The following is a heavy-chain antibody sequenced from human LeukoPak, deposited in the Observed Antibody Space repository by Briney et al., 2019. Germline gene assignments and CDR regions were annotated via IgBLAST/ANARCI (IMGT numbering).Heavy chain of an antibody. V-gene: IGHV3-23*01. J-gene: IGHJ4*02. D-gene: IGHD2-2*01. Sequence: GGSLRLSCAASGFTFSSYAMSWVRQAPGKGLEWVSAISGSGGSTYYADSVKGRFTISRDNSKNTLYLQMNSLRAEDTAVYYCAKDRLLVVVPAALVYWGQGTLVTVSS. CDR3: AKDRLLVVVPAALVY. CDR2: ISGSGGST. CDR1: GFTFSSYA.